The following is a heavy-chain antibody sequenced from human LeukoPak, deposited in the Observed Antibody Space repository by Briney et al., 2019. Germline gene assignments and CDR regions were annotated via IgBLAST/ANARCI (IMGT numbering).Heavy chain of an antibody. J-gene: IGHJ5*02. V-gene: IGHV4-61*09. Sequence: SETLSLTCTVSGASISSGTYYWNWIRQSAGKGLEWIGHIDITGSTNYNSSLKSRVTISVDTSKNQFSLRLSSVTAADTAVYYCARDVIAWGQGTLVTVSS. CDR1: GASISSGTYY. CDR3: ARDVIA. CDR2: IDITGST.